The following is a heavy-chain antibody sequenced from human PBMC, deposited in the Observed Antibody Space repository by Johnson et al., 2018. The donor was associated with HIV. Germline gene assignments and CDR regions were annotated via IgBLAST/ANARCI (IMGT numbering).Heavy chain of an antibody. J-gene: IGHJ3*02. Sequence: QLVESGGGVVQPGRSLRLSCAASGFSFDDYAMHWVRQAPGKGLEWVSGISWNSGRIGYADSVKGRFTISRDNAKNSLYLQMNSLRADDTALYYCARDRTVGPLDSWGQGTMVTVSS. D-gene: IGHD4-17*01. CDR1: GFSFDDYA. CDR3: ARDRTVGPLDS. CDR2: ISWNSGRI. V-gene: IGHV3-9*01.